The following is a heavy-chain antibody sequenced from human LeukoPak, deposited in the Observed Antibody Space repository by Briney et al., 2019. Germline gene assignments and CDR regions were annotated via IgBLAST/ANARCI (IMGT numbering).Heavy chain of an antibody. CDR1: GGSFSGYY. CDR3: ARGPTISETGYFDY. CDR2: INHSGDT. D-gene: IGHD1-1*01. Sequence: SETLSLTCAVSGGSFSGYYLSWIRRSPGRGLEWIGEINHSGDTYYNSSVKSRVTLSVDTYKNQFSLKVRSLTAADTAVYYCARGPTISETGYFDYWGQGTLVTVSS. V-gene: IGHV4-34*01. J-gene: IGHJ4*03.